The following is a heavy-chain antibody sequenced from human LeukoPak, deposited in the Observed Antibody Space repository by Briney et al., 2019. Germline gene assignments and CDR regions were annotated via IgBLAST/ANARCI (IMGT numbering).Heavy chain of an antibody. V-gene: IGHV4-39*01. CDR1: GGSISSSSYY. CDR3: ARHPNSYDSSGQQAYFQH. D-gene: IGHD3-22*01. J-gene: IGHJ1*01. Sequence: PSETLSLTCTVSGGSISSSSYYWGWIRQPPGKGLEWIGSIYYSGSTYYNPSLKSRVTISVDTSKNQFSLKLSSVTAADTAVYYCARHPNSYDSSGQQAYFQHWGQGTLVTVSS. CDR2: IYYSGST.